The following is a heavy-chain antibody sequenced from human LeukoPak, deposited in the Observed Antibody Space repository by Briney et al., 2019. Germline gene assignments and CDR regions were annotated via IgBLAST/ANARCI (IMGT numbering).Heavy chain of an antibody. J-gene: IGHJ4*02. CDR2: INPSGGST. D-gene: IGHD6-13*01. V-gene: IGHV1-46*01. CDR3: ARAAGAPPGSFFDY. Sequence: GASVTGSCKASGYTFTTYYMHWVRQAAGQGLDWMGIINPSGGSTSYAWKFQGRVTKARDTSMSAGYMELSSLRSEDTAMYYCARAAGAPPGSFFDYWGQGTLVTVSS. CDR1: GYTFTTYY.